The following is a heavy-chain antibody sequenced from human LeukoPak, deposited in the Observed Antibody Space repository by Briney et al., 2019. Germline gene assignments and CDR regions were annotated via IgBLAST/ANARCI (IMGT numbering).Heavy chain of an antibody. CDR2: IKQDGSEK. J-gene: IGHJ4*02. CDR1: GFTFSDYW. D-gene: IGHD4-17*01. V-gene: IGHV3-7*04. Sequence: GGSLRLSCAASGFTFSDYWMSWVRQAPGKGLEWVANIKQDGSEKHYVDSVKGRFTISRDNAKNSLYLQMNSLRAEDTAVYYCARGLYGDYSPFDYWGQGTLVTVSS. CDR3: ARGLYGDYSPFDY.